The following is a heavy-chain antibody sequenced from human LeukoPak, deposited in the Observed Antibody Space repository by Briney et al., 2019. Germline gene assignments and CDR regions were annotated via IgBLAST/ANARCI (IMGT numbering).Heavy chain of an antibody. Sequence: SETLSLTCTVSGGSISSYYWSWIRQPPGKRLEWTGYIHYSGSTNYNPSLKSRVTISVDTSKNQFSLKLSSVTAADTAVYYCARHSGGRDSSGEYWYFDLWGRGTLVTVSS. J-gene: IGHJ2*01. CDR2: IHYSGST. V-gene: IGHV4-59*08. CDR1: GGSISSYY. CDR3: ARHSGGRDSSGEYWYFDL. D-gene: IGHD3-22*01.